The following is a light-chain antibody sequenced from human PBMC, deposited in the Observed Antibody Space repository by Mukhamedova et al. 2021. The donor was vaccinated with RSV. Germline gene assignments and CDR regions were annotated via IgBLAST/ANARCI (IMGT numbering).Light chain of an antibody. Sequence: GKAPKLLISAASTLQSGVPSRFSGSGSGTDFTLTINSLQAEDFATDYCQQFNTDPTTFGQGTRLAFK. CDR2: AAS. V-gene: IGKV1-9*01. CDR3: QQFNTDPTT. J-gene: IGKJ5*01.